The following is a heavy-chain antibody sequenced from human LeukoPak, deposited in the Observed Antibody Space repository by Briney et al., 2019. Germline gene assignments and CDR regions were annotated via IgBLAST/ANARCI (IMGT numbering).Heavy chain of an antibody. CDR2: TNRDGSST. D-gene: IGHD5-12*01. J-gene: IGHJ4*02. Sequence: PGGSLRLSCAASGFTVTNYWMHWVRQAPGKGLVWVSRTNRDGSSTTYADSVKGRFTISRDNSKNTLYLQMNSLRAEDTAVYYCAKDPEYSGYGRGFDYWGQGTLVTVSS. CDR1: GFTVTNYW. CDR3: AKDPEYSGYGRGFDY. V-gene: IGHV3-74*01.